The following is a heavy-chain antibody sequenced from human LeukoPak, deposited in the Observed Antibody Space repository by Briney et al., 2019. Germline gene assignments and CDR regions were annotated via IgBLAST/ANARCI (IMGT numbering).Heavy chain of an antibody. J-gene: IGHJ4*02. Sequence: PGGSLRLSCAASGFTVSCNYMSWVRQAPGKGLEWVSVIYSGGSTYYADSVKGRFTISRDNSKNTLYLQMNSLRAEDTAVYYCARDPSPYYYDSSGPFWGQGTLVTVSS. CDR1: GFTVSCNY. V-gene: IGHV3-66*01. CDR3: ARDPSPYYYDSSGPF. D-gene: IGHD3-22*01. CDR2: IYSGGST.